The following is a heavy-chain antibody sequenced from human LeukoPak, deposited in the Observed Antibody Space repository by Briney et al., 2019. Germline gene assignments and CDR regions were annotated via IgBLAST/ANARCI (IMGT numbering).Heavy chain of an antibody. Sequence: GGSLRLSCAGSGFAFNTYTMNWLRQTPGKGLEWVSSISSTGAYIYHADSMDGRFTVSRDNARNLLYLHMNSLRAEDSAMYFCARVSSNPYSRGYYHFDYWGQGTLVTVSS. V-gene: IGHV3-21*04. CDR2: ISSTGAYI. CDR3: ARVSSNPYSRGYYHFDY. CDR1: GFAFNTYT. J-gene: IGHJ4*02. D-gene: IGHD6-25*01.